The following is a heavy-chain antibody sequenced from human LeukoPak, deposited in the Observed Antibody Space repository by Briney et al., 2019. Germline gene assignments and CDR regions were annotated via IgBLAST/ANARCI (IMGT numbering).Heavy chain of an antibody. Sequence: ETLSLTCTVSGGSISSSSYYWGWVRQAPGKGLEWVSYISSSSSTIYYADSVKGRFTISRGNAKNSLYLQMNSLRAKDTAVYYCAVSGYFEGPFDYWGQGTLVTVSS. V-gene: IGHV3-48*04. CDR3: AVSGYFEGPFDY. D-gene: IGHD3-9*01. CDR1: GGSISSSSYY. J-gene: IGHJ4*02. CDR2: ISSSSSTI.